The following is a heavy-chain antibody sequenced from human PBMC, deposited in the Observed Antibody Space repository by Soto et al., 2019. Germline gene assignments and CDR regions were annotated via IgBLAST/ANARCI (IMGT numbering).Heavy chain of an antibody. CDR2: VYYTGST. J-gene: IGHJ4*02. D-gene: IGHD3-16*01. CDR1: GGSVNTFY. CDR3: ARDWGRSYYFDY. Sequence: SETLSLTCTVSGGSVNTFYWSWIRQPPGKGLEWVGHVYYTGSTDYNPSLKSRVTISVDTTKNQVSLKLNSVTTADTAVYFCARDWGRSYYFDYWGQGTLVTVSS. V-gene: IGHV4-59*02.